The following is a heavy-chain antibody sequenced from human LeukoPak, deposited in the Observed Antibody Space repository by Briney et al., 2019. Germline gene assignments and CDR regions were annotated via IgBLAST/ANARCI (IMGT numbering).Heavy chain of an antibody. J-gene: IGHJ4*02. V-gene: IGHV3-7*01. CDR3: ARGRITMISSY. Sequence: PGGSLRLSCAASGFTFSSYWMHWVRQAPGKGLEWVANIKQDGSEKYYVDSVKGRFTISRDNSKNTLYLQMNSLRAEDTAVYYCARGRITMISSYWGQGTLVTVSS. D-gene: IGHD3-22*01. CDR1: GFTFSSYW. CDR2: IKQDGSEK.